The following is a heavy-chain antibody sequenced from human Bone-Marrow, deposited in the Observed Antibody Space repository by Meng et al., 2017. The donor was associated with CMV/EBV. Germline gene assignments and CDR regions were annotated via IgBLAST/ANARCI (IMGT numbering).Heavy chain of an antibody. J-gene: IGHJ4*02. CDR2: MSGGVTST. Sequence: GSLRLSCAASGFTFSSYAMSWVRQAPGKGLEWVSAMSGGVTSTYYADSVKGRFTISRDNSKNTLYLQMNSLRAEDTAIYYCAKGKASDQWGQGTLVTVSS. CDR1: GFTFSSYA. CDR3: AKGKASDQ. V-gene: IGHV3-23*01.